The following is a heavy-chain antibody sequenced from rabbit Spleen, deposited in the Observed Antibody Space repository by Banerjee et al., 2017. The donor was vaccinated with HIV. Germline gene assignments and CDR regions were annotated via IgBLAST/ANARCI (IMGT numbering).Heavy chain of an antibody. CDR1: RFSFSSSYY. Sequence: QSLEESGGDLVKPGASLTLTCTASRFSFSSSYYMCWVRQAPGKGLEWIGDIDPIFGIAVYASWVNGRFTVSKTSSTTVTLQMTSLTVADTATYFCARDAGTYDYIDGYFNLWGPGTLVTVS. V-gene: IGHV1S40*01. D-gene: IGHD4-2*01. CDR3: ARDAGTYDYIDGYFNL. CDR2: IDPIFGIA. J-gene: IGHJ4*01.